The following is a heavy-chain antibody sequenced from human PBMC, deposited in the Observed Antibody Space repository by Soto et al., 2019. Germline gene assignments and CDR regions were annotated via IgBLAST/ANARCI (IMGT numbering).Heavy chain of an antibody. D-gene: IGHD3-10*01. CDR2: FRTGGDEGTT. V-gene: IGHV3-23*01. CDR3: AKKVNSGPGSQYFGY. CDR1: GFTFSGYS. Sequence: GGSLSLSCAASGFTFSGYSTSWVRQAPWKGLEWVSGFRTGGDEGTTYYPESAKGRLTISRDNSKNTLFIQMNSLRDEYTAIYYCAKKVNSGPGSQYFGYCGQGTRVTVSS. J-gene: IGHJ4*02.